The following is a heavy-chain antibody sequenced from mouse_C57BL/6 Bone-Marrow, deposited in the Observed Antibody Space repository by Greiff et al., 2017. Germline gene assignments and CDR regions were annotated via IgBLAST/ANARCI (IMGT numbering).Heavy chain of an antibody. CDR3: ARGRYYCGSSLAWFAY. J-gene: IGHJ3*01. V-gene: IGHV1-64*01. D-gene: IGHD1-1*01. CDR2: IHPNSGST. Sequence: QVQLKQPGAELVKPGASVKLSCKASGYTFTSYWMHWVKQRPGQGLEWIGMIHPNSGSTNYNEKFKSKDTLTVDKSSSTAYMQLSSLTSEDSAVYYCARGRYYCGSSLAWFAYWGPGTLVTVSA. CDR1: GYTFTSYW.